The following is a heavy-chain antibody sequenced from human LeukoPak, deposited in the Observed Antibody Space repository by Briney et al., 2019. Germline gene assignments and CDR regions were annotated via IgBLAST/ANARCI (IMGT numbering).Heavy chain of an antibody. CDR1: GFTFSSYW. D-gene: IGHD3-22*01. CDR3: ARVMIRYYYDSSGYLGAFDI. V-gene: IGHV3-7*01. J-gene: IGHJ3*02. CDR2: IKQDGSEK. Sequence: GGSLRLSCAASGFTFSSYWMSWVRQAPGKGLEWVANIKQDGSEKYYVDSVKGRFTISRDNAKNSLYLQMNSLRAEDTAVYYCARVMIRYYYDSSGYLGAFDIWGQGTMVTVSS.